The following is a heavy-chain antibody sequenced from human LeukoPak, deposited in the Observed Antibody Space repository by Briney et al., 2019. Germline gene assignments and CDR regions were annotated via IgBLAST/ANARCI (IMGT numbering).Heavy chain of an antibody. V-gene: IGHV3-20*04. D-gene: IGHD2-15*01. Sequence: PGGSLRLSCAASGFTFDDYGMSWVRQAPGKGLEWVSSIKWNGGSTGHADSVKGRFTISRDNAKNSLYLQMNSLRAEDTALYYCARDGGDCSGDSCYVDYWGQGTLVTVSS. CDR3: ARDGGDCSGDSCYVDY. CDR2: IKWNGGST. J-gene: IGHJ4*02. CDR1: GFTFDDYG.